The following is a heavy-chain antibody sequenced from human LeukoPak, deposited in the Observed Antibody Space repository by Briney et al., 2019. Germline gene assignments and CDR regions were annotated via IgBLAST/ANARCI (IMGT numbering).Heavy chain of an antibody. Sequence: PGGSLRLSCAASGFTFSSYSMNWVRQAPGKGLEWVSSISSSSNYIYYADSVKGRFTISRDNAKNSLYLQMNSLRAEDTAVYYCARDPGLVVAGPNWFDPWGQGTLVTVSS. V-gene: IGHV3-21*01. J-gene: IGHJ5*02. CDR2: ISSSSNYI. D-gene: IGHD6-19*01. CDR1: GFTFSSYS. CDR3: ARDPGLVVAGPNWFDP.